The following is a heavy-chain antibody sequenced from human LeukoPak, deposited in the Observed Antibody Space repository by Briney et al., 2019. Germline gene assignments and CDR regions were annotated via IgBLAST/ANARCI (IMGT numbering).Heavy chain of an antibody. V-gene: IGHV3-74*01. J-gene: IGHJ4*02. Sequence: PGGSLRLSCAASGFTFSTYWMHWVRQAPGKGLVWVSRINSDGSSTTYADSVKGRFTISRDNAKNTLYLQMNSLRAEDTAVYYCARDSSGYYHYFDYWGQGTLVTVSS. CDR3: ARDSSGYYHYFDY. D-gene: IGHD3-22*01. CDR2: INSDGSST. CDR1: GFTFSTYW.